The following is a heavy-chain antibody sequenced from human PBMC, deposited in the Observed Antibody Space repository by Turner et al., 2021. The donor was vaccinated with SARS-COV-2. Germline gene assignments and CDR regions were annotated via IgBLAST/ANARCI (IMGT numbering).Heavy chain of an antibody. V-gene: IGHV4-39*01. D-gene: IGHD3-10*01. J-gene: IGHJ5*01. CDR1: GDSISTSPDY. CDR3: MRHDHCGSASINWFNS. CDR2: IYYSGRT. Sequence: QLQLQESGPGLVRPSETMSLICTVSGDSISTSPDYWGWIRQPPGKGLEWIGSIYYSGRTFYNPSVKSRVTISVDTSKNDFSLQLSSVTAADTAVYYCMRHDHCGSASINWFNSWGQGTLVTVSS.